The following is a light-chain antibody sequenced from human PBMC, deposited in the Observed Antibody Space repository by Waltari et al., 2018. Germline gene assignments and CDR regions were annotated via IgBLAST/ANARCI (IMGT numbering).Light chain of an antibody. CDR1: YSDVGSYNL. V-gene: IGLV2-23*02. Sequence: QSALTQPASVSGSPGQSITISCTGTYSDVGSYNLVSWYRQHPGEAPKLMIYEVNKRPSGVSNRFSGSKSGNTASLTISGLQAEDEADYYCCSYAGSSTLVFGGGTKLTVL. J-gene: IGLJ3*02. CDR2: EVN. CDR3: CSYAGSSTLV.